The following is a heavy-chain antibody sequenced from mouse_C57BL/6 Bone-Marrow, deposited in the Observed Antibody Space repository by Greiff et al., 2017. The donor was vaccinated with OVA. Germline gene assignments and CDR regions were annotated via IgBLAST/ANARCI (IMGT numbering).Heavy chain of an antibody. CDR2: IRSKSNNYAT. Sequence: DVQLVESGGGLVQPKGSLKLSCAASGFSFNTYAMNWVRQAPGKGLEWVARIRSKSNNYATYYADSVKDRFTISRDDSESMLYLQMNNLKTEDTARYYCQSIYYDYDGGPWYFDVWGTGTTVTVSS. CDR1: GFSFNTYA. J-gene: IGHJ1*03. V-gene: IGHV10-1*01. D-gene: IGHD2-4*01. CDR3: QSIYYDYDGGPWYFDV.